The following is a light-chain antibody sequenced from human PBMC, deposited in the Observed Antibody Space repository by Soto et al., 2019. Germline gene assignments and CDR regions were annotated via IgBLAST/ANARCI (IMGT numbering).Light chain of an antibody. CDR3: QQYQTSLST. Sequence: DIPMTQSPSTLSASIGDRVTITCRASQSISKWLAWYQQKPGKAPKLLIYDASTLESGVPSRFSGSGYGTEFTLSITSLQPDDLASYFCQQYQTSLSTFCQGTKVDMK. CDR2: DAS. J-gene: IGKJ1*01. V-gene: IGKV1-5*01. CDR1: QSISKW.